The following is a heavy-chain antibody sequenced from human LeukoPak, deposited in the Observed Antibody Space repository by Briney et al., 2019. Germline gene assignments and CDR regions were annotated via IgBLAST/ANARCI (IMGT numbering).Heavy chain of an antibody. CDR1: GFTFSSYA. D-gene: IGHD7-27*01. Sequence: GSLRLSCAASGFTFSSYAMSWVRQPPGKGLEWIGEINHSGSTNYNPSLKSRVTISVDTSKNQFSLKLSTVTAADTAVYYCARVSLGNWFDPWGQGTLVTVSS. J-gene: IGHJ5*02. CDR2: INHSGST. V-gene: IGHV4-34*01. CDR3: ARVSLGNWFDP.